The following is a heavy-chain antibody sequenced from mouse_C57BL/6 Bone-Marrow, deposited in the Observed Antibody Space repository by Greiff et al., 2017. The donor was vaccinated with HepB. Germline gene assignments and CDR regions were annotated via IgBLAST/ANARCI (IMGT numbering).Heavy chain of an antibody. CDR2: IRSKSNNYAT. CDR1: GFSFHTYA. CDR3: VRPSRDYGGFAY. D-gene: IGHD2-4*01. Sequence: VHLVESGGGLVQPKGSLKLSCAASGFSFHTYAMNWVRQAPGKGLEWVARIRSKSNNYATYYADSVKDRFTISRDDSESMLYLQMNNLKTEDTAMYYCVRPSRDYGGFAYWGQGTLVTVSA. J-gene: IGHJ3*01. V-gene: IGHV10-1*01.